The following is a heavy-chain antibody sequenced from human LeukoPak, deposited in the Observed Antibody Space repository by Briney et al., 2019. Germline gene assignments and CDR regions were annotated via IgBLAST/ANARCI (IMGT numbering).Heavy chain of an antibody. CDR1: GGSMSDYY. Sequence: SETLSLTCTVSGGSMSDYYWTWIRQPPGKGLEWIGYIYYSGSTNYNPSLESRVTISINTSKNQFSLKLNSVTAADAAVYYCARPNSHYLGNAAFDIWGQGTMVTVSS. V-gene: IGHV4-59*01. D-gene: IGHD4-11*01. J-gene: IGHJ3*02. CDR2: IYYSGST. CDR3: ARPNSHYLGNAAFDI.